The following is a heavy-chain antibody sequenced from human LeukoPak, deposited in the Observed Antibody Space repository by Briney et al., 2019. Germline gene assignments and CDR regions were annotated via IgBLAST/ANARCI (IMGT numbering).Heavy chain of an antibody. V-gene: IGHV3-30*02. CDR1: TFTFGNYG. Sequence: GGSLRLSCVASTFTFGNYGMHWVRQAPGRGLEWVAFIQYDGTKKHYADSVKGRFTISRDNSKNTLYLQMSSLRAEDSAVYYCTQEIDYWGQGTLVTVSS. CDR2: IQYDGTKK. CDR3: TQEIDY. J-gene: IGHJ4*02.